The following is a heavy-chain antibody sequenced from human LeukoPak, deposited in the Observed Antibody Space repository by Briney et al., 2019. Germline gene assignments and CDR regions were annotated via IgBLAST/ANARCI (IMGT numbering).Heavy chain of an antibody. CDR3: ARDSPYCSSTSCYTIAHAFDI. D-gene: IGHD2-2*02. CDR2: ISAYNGNT. Sequence: ASVKVSCKASGYTFTSYDISWVRQAPGQGLEWMGWISAYNGNTNYAQKLQGRVTMTTDTSTSTAYMELRSLRSDDTAVYYCARDSPYCSSTSCYTIAHAFDIWGQGTMVTVSS. V-gene: IGHV1-18*01. J-gene: IGHJ3*02. CDR1: GYTFTSYD.